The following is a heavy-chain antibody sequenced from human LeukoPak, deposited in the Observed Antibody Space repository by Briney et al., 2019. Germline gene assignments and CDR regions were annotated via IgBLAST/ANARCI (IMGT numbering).Heavy chain of an antibody. V-gene: IGHV4-34*01. CDR2: INHSGST. J-gene: IGHJ4*02. CDR3: ASGTVPKIDY. Sequence: PSETLSLTCAVYGGSFSGYYWSWIRQPPGKGLEWIGEINHSGSTNYNPSLKSRVTISVDTSKNQFSLKLSSVTAADTAVYYCASGTVPKIDYWGQGTLVTVSS. CDR1: GGSFSGYY. D-gene: IGHD4-17*01.